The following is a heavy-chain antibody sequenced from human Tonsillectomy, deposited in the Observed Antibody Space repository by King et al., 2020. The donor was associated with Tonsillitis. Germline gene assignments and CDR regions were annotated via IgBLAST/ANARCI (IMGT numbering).Heavy chain of an antibody. CDR1: GFTFSDHY. CDR2: TRNKANSYTT. Sequence: VQLVESGGGLVQPGGSLRLSCAASGFTFSDHYMDWVRQAPGKGLEWVGRTRNKANSYTTEYAASVKGRFTISRDDSKNSRYLQMNSLKTEDTAVYYCARVVPQRYYMDVWGKGTTVTVSS. V-gene: IGHV3-72*01. CDR3: ARVVPQRYYMDV. D-gene: IGHD6-25*01. J-gene: IGHJ6*03.